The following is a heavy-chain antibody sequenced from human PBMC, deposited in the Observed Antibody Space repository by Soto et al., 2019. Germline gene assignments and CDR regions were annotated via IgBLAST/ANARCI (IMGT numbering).Heavy chain of an antibody. CDR2: INPSGGAT. D-gene: IGHD3-3*01. V-gene: IGHV1-46*01. CDR1: GYSFISHY. CDR3: ARGQGSERFLEWELYYYYYYGMDV. Sequence: GASVKVSCKASGYSFISHYMHWVRQAPGQGLEWMGVINPSGGATTYAQNFQGRVTMTRNTSISTAYMELSSLRSEDTAVYYCARGQGSERFLEWELYYYYYYGMDVWGQGTTVTVSS. J-gene: IGHJ6*02.